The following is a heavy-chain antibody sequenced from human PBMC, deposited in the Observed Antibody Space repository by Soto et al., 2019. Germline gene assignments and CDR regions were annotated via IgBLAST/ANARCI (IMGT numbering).Heavy chain of an antibody. CDR1: GITVSSNY. Sequence: EVQLVESGGGLVQPGGSLTLSCAASGITVSSNYISWVRQAPGKGLEWVSIIYTGGTTYYEDSVKGRFTISRDNSKNTVYLQMNSLRDEDTAVYYCARDTGGFGDFGFWGQGTLVTVSS. CDR2: IYTGGTT. V-gene: IGHV3-66*01. CDR3: ARDTGGFGDFGF. J-gene: IGHJ4*02. D-gene: IGHD4-17*01.